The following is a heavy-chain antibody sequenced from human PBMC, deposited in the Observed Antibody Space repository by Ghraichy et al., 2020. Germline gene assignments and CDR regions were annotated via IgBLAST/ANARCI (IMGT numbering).Heavy chain of an antibody. CDR3: ARGAGAVAGDY. V-gene: IGHV3-21*01. Sequence: LSLTCAASGFTFSSHSMNWVRQAPGKGLEWVSSITSSSSHRYYADSVKGRYTISRDNAKNSLYLQMNSLRAEDTAVYYCARGAGAVAGDYWGQGTLVTVSS. J-gene: IGHJ4*02. D-gene: IGHD6-19*01. CDR2: ITSSSSHR. CDR1: GFTFSSHS.